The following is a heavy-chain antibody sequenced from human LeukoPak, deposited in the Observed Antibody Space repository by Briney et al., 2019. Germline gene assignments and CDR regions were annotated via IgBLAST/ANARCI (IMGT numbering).Heavy chain of an antibody. D-gene: IGHD6-19*01. Sequence: ASVKVSCKASGYTFTSYGISWVRQAPGQGLEWMGWISAYNGNTNYAQKLQGRVTMTTDTSTSTAYMELRSLRSDDTAVYYCARVETGYSSGWYPYYFGYWGQGTLVTVSS. CDR2: ISAYNGNT. CDR1: GYTFTSYG. V-gene: IGHV1-18*01. J-gene: IGHJ4*02. CDR3: ARVETGYSSGWYPYYFGY.